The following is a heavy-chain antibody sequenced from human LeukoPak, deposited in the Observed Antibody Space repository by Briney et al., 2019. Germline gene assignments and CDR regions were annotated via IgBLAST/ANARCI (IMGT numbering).Heavy chain of an antibody. CDR1: GFTFSSYE. V-gene: IGHV3-48*03. CDR3: ARELQLLSYFDY. J-gene: IGHJ4*02. D-gene: IGHD5-24*01. Sequence: GGSLRLSCAASGFTFSSYEMNWVRQAPGKGLEWVSYISSSGSTIYYADSVKGRFTISRDNAKNSLYLQMNSLRAEDTAVYYCARELQLLSYFDYWGQGTLVTVSP. CDR2: ISSSGSTI.